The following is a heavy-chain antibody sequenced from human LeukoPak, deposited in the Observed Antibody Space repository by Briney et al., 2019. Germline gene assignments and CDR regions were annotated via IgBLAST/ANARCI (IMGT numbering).Heavy chain of an antibody. V-gene: IGHV3-66*01. D-gene: IGHD6-19*01. J-gene: IGHJ4*02. Sequence: GGSLRLSCAASGFTFSNYPMSWVRQAPGKGLQWVSAIYSGGDTYYSDSVKGRFTISRDNSENTLFLRMNNLRAEDTGLYYCARAPSGWYFDSWGQGTLVTVSS. CDR2: IYSGGDT. CDR3: ARAPSGWYFDS. CDR1: GFTFSNYP.